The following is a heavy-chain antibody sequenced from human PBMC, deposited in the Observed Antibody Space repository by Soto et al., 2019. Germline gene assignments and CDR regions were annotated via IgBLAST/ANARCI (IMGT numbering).Heavy chain of an antibody. CDR2: INHSGST. CDR1: GGSFSGYY. V-gene: IGHV4-34*01. J-gene: IGHJ6*02. Sequence: ASETLSLTCAVYGGSFSGYYWSWIRQPPGKGLEWIGEINHSGSTNYNPSLKSRVTISVDTSKNQFSLKLSSVTAADTAVYYCARFSVATITDYYYYGMDVWGQGTTVTVS. CDR3: ARFSVATITDYYYYGMDV. D-gene: IGHD5-12*01.